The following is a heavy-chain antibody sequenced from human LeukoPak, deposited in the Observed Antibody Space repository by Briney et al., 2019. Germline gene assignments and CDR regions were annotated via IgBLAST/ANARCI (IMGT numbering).Heavy chain of an antibody. CDR2: INPKSGAT. D-gene: IGHD3-10*01. J-gene: IGHJ5*02. CDR3: AGGMVQGIIIPSS. Sequence: GASVKVSCKASGYIFTDYYIHWVRQAPGQGLEWMGWINPKSGATKYAQKFQDRVTMTRDTSITTAYMDLSRLRSDDTAMYYCAGGMVQGIIIPSSWGQGTLVTVSS. CDR1: GYIFTDYY. V-gene: IGHV1-2*02.